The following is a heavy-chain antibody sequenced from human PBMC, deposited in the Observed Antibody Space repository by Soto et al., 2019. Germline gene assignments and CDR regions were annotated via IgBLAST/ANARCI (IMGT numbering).Heavy chain of an antibody. Sequence: ASVKVSCKASGYTFISYYMHWVRQAPGQGLEWMGWMNPNSGNTGYAQKFQGRVTMTRNTSISTAYMELSSLRSEDTAVYYCARGHYYDSSRFQHWGQGTLVTVSS. CDR1: GYTFISYY. CDR2: MNPNSGNT. V-gene: IGHV1-8*02. CDR3: ARGHYYDSSRFQH. J-gene: IGHJ1*01. D-gene: IGHD3-22*01.